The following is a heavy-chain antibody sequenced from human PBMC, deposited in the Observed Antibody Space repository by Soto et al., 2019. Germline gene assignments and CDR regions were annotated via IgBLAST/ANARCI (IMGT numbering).Heavy chain of an antibody. Sequence: QVQLVESGGGVVQPGRSLRLSCAASGFTFSSYAMHWVRQAPGKGLEWVAVISYDGSNKYYADSVKGRFTISRDNSKNTLYLQMNSLRAEDTAVYYCARVGHYYYDSSGFPPNYYGMDVWGQGTTVTVSS. V-gene: IGHV3-30-3*01. CDR1: GFTFSSYA. D-gene: IGHD3-22*01. CDR2: ISYDGSNK. J-gene: IGHJ6*02. CDR3: ARVGHYYYDSSGFPPNYYGMDV.